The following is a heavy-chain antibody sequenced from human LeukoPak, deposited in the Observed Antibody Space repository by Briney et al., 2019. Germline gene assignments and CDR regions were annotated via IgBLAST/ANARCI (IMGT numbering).Heavy chain of an antibody. J-gene: IGHJ3*02. CDR3: ARELTTFYYDISGYYGHAFDI. CDR2: IYSGGGT. D-gene: IGHD3-22*01. CDR1: GFTVRSNY. V-gene: IGHV3-66*01. Sequence: GGSLRLSCAASGFTVRSNYMSWVRQAPGKGLEWVSVIYSGGGTYYAASVKGRFTISRDNSKNTLFHQMNSLRAEDTAVYYCARELTTFYYDISGYYGHAFDIWGQGTMVTVSS.